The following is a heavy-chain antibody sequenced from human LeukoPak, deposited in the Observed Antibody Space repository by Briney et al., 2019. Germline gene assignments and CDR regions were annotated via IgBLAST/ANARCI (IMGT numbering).Heavy chain of an antibody. D-gene: IGHD3-22*01. V-gene: IGHV3-23*01. CDR3: AKDHPYYYDSSGSGDAFDS. CDR1: GFTFSNYG. J-gene: IGHJ3*02. CDR2: ISDRGSST. Sequence: GGSLRLSCAASGFTFSNYGMSWVRQAAGKGLEWVSHISDRGSSTYYADSVKGRFTVSRDNSRNTLYLQMSSLRAEDTAVYYCAKDHPYYYDSSGSGDAFDSWGQGQWSPSLQ.